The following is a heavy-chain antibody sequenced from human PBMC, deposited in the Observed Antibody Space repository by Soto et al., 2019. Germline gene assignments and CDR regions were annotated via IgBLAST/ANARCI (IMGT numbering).Heavy chain of an antibody. J-gene: IGHJ4*02. V-gene: IGHV4-30-2*01. CDR2: IYHSGST. D-gene: IGHD3-9*01. CDR3: ARVRYFDYYFDY. CDR1: GGSISSGGYS. Sequence: PSETLSLTCAVSGGSISSGGYSWSWIRQPPGKGLEWIGYIYHSGSTYYNPSLKSRVTISVDRSKNQFSLKLSSVTAADTAVYYCARVRYFDYYFDYWGQGTLVTVSS.